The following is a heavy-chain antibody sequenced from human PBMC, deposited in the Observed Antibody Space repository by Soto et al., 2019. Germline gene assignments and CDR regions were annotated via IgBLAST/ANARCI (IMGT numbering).Heavy chain of an antibody. CDR1: GYTFTGYY. V-gene: IGHV1-2*04. D-gene: IGHD6-13*01. Sequence: ASVKVSCKASGYTFTGYYMHWVRQAPGQGLEWMGWINPNSGGTNYAQKFQGWVTMTRDTSISTAYMELSRLRSDDTAVYYCARSPPAAAGIVYWFDPWGQGTLVTVSS. J-gene: IGHJ5*02. CDR2: INPNSGGT. CDR3: ARSPPAAAGIVYWFDP.